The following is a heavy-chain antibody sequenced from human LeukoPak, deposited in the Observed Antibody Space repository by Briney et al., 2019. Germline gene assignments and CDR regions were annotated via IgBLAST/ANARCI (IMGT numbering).Heavy chain of an antibody. J-gene: IGHJ4*02. V-gene: IGHV3-7*01. CDR1: GFTFSSYW. CDR2: IKQDGSEK. Sequence: PGGSLRLSCAASGFTFSSYWMSWVRQAPGKGLEWVVNIKQDGSEKYYVDSVKGRFTISRDNAKNSLYLQMNSLRAEDTAVYYCARTGPRYSSSWYDYWGQGTLVTVSS. D-gene: IGHD6-13*01. CDR3: ARTGPRYSSSWYDY.